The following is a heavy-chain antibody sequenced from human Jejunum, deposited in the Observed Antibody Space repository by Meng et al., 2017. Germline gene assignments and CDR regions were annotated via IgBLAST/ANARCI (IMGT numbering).Heavy chain of an antibody. V-gene: IGHV3-11*06. J-gene: IGHJ2*01. CDR3: AREGKSPAWNNWYFDL. D-gene: IGHD1/OR15-1a*01. Sequence: QVLLVESGGGLVKPGGSLRLSCAASGFSFSDCYMSSIRQAPGRGLSVKGRFTISREDAKNSLYLQMDSLTAGDTAVYYCAREGKSPAWNNWYFDLWGRGTLVTVSS. CDR1: GFSFSDCY.